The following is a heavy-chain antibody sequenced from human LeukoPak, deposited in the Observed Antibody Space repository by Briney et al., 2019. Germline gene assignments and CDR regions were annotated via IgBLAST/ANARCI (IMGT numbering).Heavy chain of an antibody. D-gene: IGHD3-22*01. V-gene: IGHV4-59*01. CDR1: GGSISSYY. CDR2: IYYSGST. J-gene: IGHJ6*03. Sequence: PSETLSLTCTVSGGSISSYYWSWIRQPPGKGLEWIGYIYYSGSTNYNPSLKSRVTISVDTSKNQFSLKLSSVTAADTAVYYCARAVDSSGYYYVGNYYYYYMDVWGKGTTVTVSS. CDR3: ARAVDSSGYYYVGNYYYYYMDV.